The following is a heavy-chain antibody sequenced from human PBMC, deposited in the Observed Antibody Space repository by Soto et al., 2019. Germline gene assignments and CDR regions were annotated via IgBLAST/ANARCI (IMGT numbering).Heavy chain of an antibody. Sequence: QVQLVQSGAEVKKPGSSVKVSCKASGGTFSSYAISWVRQAPGQGLEWMGGIIPIFGTANYAQKFQGRVTITADESTSTAYMELSSLRSEDTAVYYCARWAVGASPYYYSGMDVWGQGTTVTVSS. CDR2: IIPIFGTA. CDR3: ARWAVGASPYYYSGMDV. J-gene: IGHJ6*02. D-gene: IGHD1-26*01. V-gene: IGHV1-69*01. CDR1: GGTFSSYA.